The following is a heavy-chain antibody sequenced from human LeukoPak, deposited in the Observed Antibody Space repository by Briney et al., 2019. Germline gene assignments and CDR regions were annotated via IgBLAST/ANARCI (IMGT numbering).Heavy chain of an antibody. CDR2: IYYSGST. D-gene: IGHD2-8*02. V-gene: IGHV4-59*01. Sequence: KPSETLSLTCTVSGGSISSYYWSWIRQPPGKGLEWIGYIYYSGSTNYNPSLKSRVTISVDASKNQFSLKLSSVTAADTAVYYCARIDRPRVVYDYWGQGTLVTVSS. CDR3: ARIDRPRVVYDY. J-gene: IGHJ4*02. CDR1: GGSISSYY.